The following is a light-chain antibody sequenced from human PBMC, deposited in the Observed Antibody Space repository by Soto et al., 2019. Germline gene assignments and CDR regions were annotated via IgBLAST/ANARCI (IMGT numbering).Light chain of an antibody. J-gene: IGKJ2*01. Sequence: EIVLTQSPVTLSLSPGERVTLSCRASQSVSSYLAWYQQKPGQAPRLLIYGASNRATGIPARFSGSGSGTDFTLTISSLEPEDFAVYYCQQRSNWPPMYTFGQGTKLEIK. CDR3: QQRSNWPPMYT. CDR1: QSVSSY. CDR2: GAS. V-gene: IGKV3-11*01.